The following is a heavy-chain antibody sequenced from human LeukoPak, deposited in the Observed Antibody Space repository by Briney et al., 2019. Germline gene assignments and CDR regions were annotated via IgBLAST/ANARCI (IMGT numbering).Heavy chain of an antibody. V-gene: IGHV4-61*01. J-gene: IGHJ6*03. Sequence: SETLSLTCTVSGGSVSGSITSYYWSWIRKPPGKGLEWIGYIYRSESTNYNPSLKSRVTISVDTSKNQFSLELTSVTAADTAVYYCARDLSNYYDSGGTRRYYYMDVWGKGTTVTVSS. CDR1: GGSVSGSITSYY. CDR2: IYRSEST. D-gene: IGHD3-22*01. CDR3: ARDLSNYYDSGGTRRYYYMDV.